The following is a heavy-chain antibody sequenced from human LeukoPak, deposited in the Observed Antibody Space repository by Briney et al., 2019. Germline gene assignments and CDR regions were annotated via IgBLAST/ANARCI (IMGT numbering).Heavy chain of an antibody. CDR2: ISDSGNT. CDR3: AKGLTTHDY. J-gene: IGHJ4*02. CDR1: GFTLSSYA. D-gene: IGHD4-11*01. V-gene: IGHV3-23*01. Sequence: GGSLRLSCAASGFTLSSYAMSWVRQAPGKGLEWVSAISDSGNTYHADSVKGRFTISRDSSKNTLFLQMNRLRPEDAAVYYCAKGLTTHDYWGQGTLVTVSS.